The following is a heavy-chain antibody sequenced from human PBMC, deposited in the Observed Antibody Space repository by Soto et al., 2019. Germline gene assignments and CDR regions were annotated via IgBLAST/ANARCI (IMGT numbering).Heavy chain of an antibody. D-gene: IGHD6-19*01. J-gene: IGHJ5*02. CDR1: GGSIGSYY. CDR3: ARGPEDAVAGRGICWFDP. V-gene: IGHV4-59*01. CDR2: IYYSGST. Sequence: SETLSLTCTVSGGSIGSYYGSWIRQPPGKGLEWIGYIYYSGSTNYNPSLKSRVTISVDTSKNQFSLKLSSVTATDTAVYYCARGPEDAVAGRGICWFDPWGQGTLVTV.